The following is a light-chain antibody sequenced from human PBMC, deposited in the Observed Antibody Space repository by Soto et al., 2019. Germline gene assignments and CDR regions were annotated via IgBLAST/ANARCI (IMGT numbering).Light chain of an antibody. V-gene: IGKV3D-15*01. CDR1: QSVSSN. CDR3: QQYHKWPLT. Sequence: EIVMTQSPATLSVSPVERATLSCMASQSVSSNLAWYQQKPGQAPRLLIYGASNRATGIPDRFSGSGSGTDFTLTISSLQSEDFAVYYCQQYHKWPLTFGGGTKVDIK. CDR2: GAS. J-gene: IGKJ4*01.